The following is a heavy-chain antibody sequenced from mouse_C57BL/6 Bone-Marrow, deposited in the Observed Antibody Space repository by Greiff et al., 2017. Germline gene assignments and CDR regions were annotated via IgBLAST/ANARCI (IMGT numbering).Heavy chain of an antibody. CDR1: GYTFTSYW. CDR3: ARGDDYDGTGFDY. CDR2: IDPSGSST. Sequence: QVQLQQPGAELVLPGASVKLSCTASGYTFTSYWMHWVKQRPGQGLEWLGEIDPSGSSTNYTQNFKGMSTLTVDKSCSTAYMQLSSLTSEASAVYYGARGDDYDGTGFDYWGQGTTLTVSS. D-gene: IGHD2-4*01. J-gene: IGHJ2*01. V-gene: IGHV1-69*01.